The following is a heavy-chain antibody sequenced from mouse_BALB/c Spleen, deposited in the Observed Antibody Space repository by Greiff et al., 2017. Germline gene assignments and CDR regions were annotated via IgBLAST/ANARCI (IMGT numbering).Heavy chain of an antibody. Sequence: VQLQQPGAELVRPGASVKLSCKASGYTFTSYWINWVKQRPGQGLEWIGNIYPSDSYTNYNQKFKDKATLTVDKSSSTAYMQLSSPTSEDSAVYYCTRYGNYDWYFDVWGAGTTVTVSS. J-gene: IGHJ1*01. CDR2: IYPSDSYT. V-gene: IGHV1-69*02. CDR3: TRYGNYDWYFDV. CDR1: GYTFTSYW. D-gene: IGHD2-1*01.